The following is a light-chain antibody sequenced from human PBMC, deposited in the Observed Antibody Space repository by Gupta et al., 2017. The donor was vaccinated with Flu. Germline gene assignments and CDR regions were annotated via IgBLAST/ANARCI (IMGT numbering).Light chain of an antibody. V-gene: IGLV7-43*01. Sequence: QTVVTQEPSLTVSPGGTVTLTCASSTGAVTSGYFPNWFQQKPGQATMARIYRTNNKHSWTPARFYGSLLGGKADTKLSGVQAEDDDYYFCLHFYGGVHVFGGGTKLTVL. CDR3: LHFYGGVHV. J-gene: IGLJ2*01. CDR2: RTN. CDR1: TGAVTSGYF.